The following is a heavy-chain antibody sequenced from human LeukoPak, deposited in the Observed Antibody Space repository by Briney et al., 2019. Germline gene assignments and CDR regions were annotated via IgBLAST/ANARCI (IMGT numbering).Heavy chain of an antibody. CDR1: GFIFSTCW. CDR3: ARLFGTVTTYDY. D-gene: IGHD4-17*01. CDR2: INPDGSAK. Sequence: PGGSLRLSCAASGFIFSTCWMSWVRQAPAKGLEWVASINPDGSAKYYVDSVKGRFTISRDNAENSLYLQMSSLRAEDTAVYYCARLFGTVTTYDYWGQGTLVAVSS. V-gene: IGHV3-7*01. J-gene: IGHJ4*02.